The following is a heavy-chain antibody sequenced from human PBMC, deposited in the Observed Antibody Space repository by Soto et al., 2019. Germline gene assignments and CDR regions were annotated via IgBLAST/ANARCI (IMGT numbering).Heavy chain of an antibody. Sequence: SETLSLTCTVSGGSISSYYWSWIRQPPGKGLEWIGYIYYSGSTNYNPSLKSRVTISVDTSKNQFSLKLSSVTAADTAVYYCASTKTYYYYMDVWGKGTTVTVSS. CDR2: IYYSGST. CDR3: ASTKTYYYYMDV. D-gene: IGHD1-1*01. J-gene: IGHJ6*03. V-gene: IGHV4-59*08. CDR1: GGSISSYY.